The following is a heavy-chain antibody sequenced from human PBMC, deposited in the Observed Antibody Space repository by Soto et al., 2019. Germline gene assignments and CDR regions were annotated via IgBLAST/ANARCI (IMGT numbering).Heavy chain of an antibody. CDR1: SGFTFSSHW. J-gene: IGHJ4*02. Sequence: GGSLRLSCVASSGFTFSSHWMHWVRQAPGKGLVWVSRISRDGTSTNYADSVKGRFTISRDNAKNTLYLQMYTLRAEDTAKYYCAKFFVATGESSGWPWSFHDWGQGALVTVSS. V-gene: IGHV3-74*01. D-gene: IGHD6-25*01. CDR2: ISRDGTST. CDR3: AKFFVATGESSGWPWSFHD.